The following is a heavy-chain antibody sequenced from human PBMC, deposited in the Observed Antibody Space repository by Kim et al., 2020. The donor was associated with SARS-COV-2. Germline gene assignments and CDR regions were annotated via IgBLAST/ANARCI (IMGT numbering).Heavy chain of an antibody. V-gene: IGHV4-30-4*01. CDR2: IYYSGST. Sequence: SETLSLTCTVSGGSISSGDYYWSWIRQPPGKGLEWIGYIYYSGSTYYNPSLKSRVTISVDTSRNQFSLKLSSVTAADTAVYYCASYGDYGGGFDYWGQGTLVTVSS. J-gene: IGHJ4*02. D-gene: IGHD4-17*01. CDR1: GGSISSGDYY. CDR3: ASYGDYGGGFDY.